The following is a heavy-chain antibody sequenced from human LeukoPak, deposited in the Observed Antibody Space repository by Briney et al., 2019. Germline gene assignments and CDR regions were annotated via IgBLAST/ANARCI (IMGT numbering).Heavy chain of an antibody. V-gene: IGHV1-69*01. CDR2: IIPIFGTA. D-gene: IGHD3-10*01. J-gene: IGHJ4*02. CDR1: GGTFSSYA. CDR3: ARGCRSYYGSGSCLSY. Sequence: SVKVSCKASGGTFSSYAISWVRQAPGQGLEWMGGIIPIFGTANYAQKFQGRVTITADESTSTAYMELSSLRSEDTAVYYCARGCRSYYGSGSCLSYWGQGTLVTVSS.